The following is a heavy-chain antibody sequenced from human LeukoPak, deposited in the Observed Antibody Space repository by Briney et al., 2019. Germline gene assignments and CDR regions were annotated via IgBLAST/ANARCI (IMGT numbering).Heavy chain of an antibody. V-gene: IGHV4-59*01. Sequence: SSETLCLTCTVSGGSISSYYWSWIRQPPGKGLEWIGYIYYSGSTNYNPSLKSRVTISVDTSKNQFSLKLSSVTAADTAVYYCARSITIFGVVITWGQGTLVTVSS. J-gene: IGHJ4*02. CDR1: GGSISSYY. CDR3: ARSITIFGVVIT. D-gene: IGHD3-3*01. CDR2: IYYSGST.